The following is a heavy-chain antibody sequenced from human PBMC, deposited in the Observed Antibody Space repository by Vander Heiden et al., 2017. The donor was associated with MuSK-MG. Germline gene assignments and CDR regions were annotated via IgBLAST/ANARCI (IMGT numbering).Heavy chain of an antibody. V-gene: IGHV4-39*01. CDR2: IMSTGRA. D-gene: IGHD3-16*01. CDR3: ATVARGGLLSFDY. Sequence: QLQLQESGPGLVKPSETLSLTCTVSGGSISINKYYWGWIRQPPGKGLEWIGSIMSTGRAFYNPSLKSRVTISADTSKNQFSLKLTSVTAADTAVYFCATVARGGLLSFDYWGQGTLVTVSS. J-gene: IGHJ4*02. CDR1: GGSISINKYY.